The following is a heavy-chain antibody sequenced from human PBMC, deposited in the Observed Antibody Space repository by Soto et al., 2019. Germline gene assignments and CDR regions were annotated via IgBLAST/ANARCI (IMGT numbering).Heavy chain of an antibody. CDR1: GFSLSNGKVG. Sequence: HVTLKESGPVLVKPTETLTLTCTVSGFSLSNGKVGVSWIRQPPGKALEWLAHIFLNYAKSYRTSLKSRLTISEDTSKSRVVLTMTNVDPVDTATYYCARILFGRSVAGGYFYMDVWGKGTTVTVSS. CDR2: IFLNYAK. D-gene: IGHD6-19*01. V-gene: IGHV2-26*01. CDR3: ARILFGRSVAGGYFYMDV. J-gene: IGHJ6*03.